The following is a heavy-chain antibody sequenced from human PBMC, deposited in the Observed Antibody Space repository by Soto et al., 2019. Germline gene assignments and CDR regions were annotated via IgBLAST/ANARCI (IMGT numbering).Heavy chain of an antibody. V-gene: IGHV4-30-4*01. Sequence: QVQLQESGPGLVKPSQTLPLTCIVSGGSVSSSDYYWTWIRQPPGKGLEWIGYISSSGSSSYNPSLKSRVTMSVDTSKNQFSLRLRSVTAAYTAMYYCARRAYCGADCYSVYFDSWGQGTLVTVSA. CDR1: GGSVSSSDYY. D-gene: IGHD2-21*02. CDR3: ARRAYCGADCYSVYFDS. CDR2: ISSSGSS. J-gene: IGHJ4*02.